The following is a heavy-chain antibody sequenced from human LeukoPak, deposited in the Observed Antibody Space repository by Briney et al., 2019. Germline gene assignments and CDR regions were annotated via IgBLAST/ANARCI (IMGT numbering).Heavy chain of an antibody. J-gene: IGHJ4*02. Sequence: GGSPRLSCAASGFTFDDHAMHWVRQVPGKGLEWVSVVTWDGGSGYYADSVKGRFTISRDNSKNSLYLQMKSLRPEDTALYYCARGGVIMGLFDWWGQGTLVTVSS. CDR2: VTWDGGSG. CDR3: ARGGVIMGLFDW. V-gene: IGHV3-43D*03. D-gene: IGHD3-10*01. CDR1: GFTFDDHA.